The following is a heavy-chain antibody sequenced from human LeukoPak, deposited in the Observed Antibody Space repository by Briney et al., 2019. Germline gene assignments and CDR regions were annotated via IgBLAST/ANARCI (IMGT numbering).Heavy chain of an antibody. J-gene: IGHJ6*02. CDR2: IYYSGST. CDR1: GGSISSYY. D-gene: IGHD3-22*01. Sequence: SEPLSLTCTVSGGSISSYYLSWIRQPPGEGLEWIGYIYYSGSTNYNPSLKSRVTISVDTSKNQFSLKLSSVTAADTAVYYCARSKDDSSGYYRPSGHYYGMDVWGQGTTVTVSS. CDR3: ARSKDDSSGYYRPSGHYYGMDV. V-gene: IGHV4-59*01.